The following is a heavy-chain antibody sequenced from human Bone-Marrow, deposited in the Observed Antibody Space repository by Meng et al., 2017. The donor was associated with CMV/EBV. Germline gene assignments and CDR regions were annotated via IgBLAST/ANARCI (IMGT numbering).Heavy chain of an antibody. J-gene: IGHJ4*02. V-gene: IGHV1-69*06. Sequence: SVKVSCKASGGTFSSYAISWVRQAPGQGLEWMGGIIPIFGTANYAQKFQGRVTITADKSTSTAYMELSSLRSEDTAVYYCARKTYYDSSGYHDYWGQGTLVTVSS. CDR2: IIPIFGTA. CDR3: ARKTYYDSSGYHDY. D-gene: IGHD3-22*01. CDR1: GGTFSSYA.